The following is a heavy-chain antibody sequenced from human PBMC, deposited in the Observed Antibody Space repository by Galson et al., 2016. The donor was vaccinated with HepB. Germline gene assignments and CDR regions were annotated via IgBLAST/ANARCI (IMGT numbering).Heavy chain of an antibody. CDR3: ARGRGYSGYASYYGMDV. D-gene: IGHD5-12*01. J-gene: IGHJ6*02. V-gene: IGHV3-23*01. CDR1: GFTFKSYA. CDR2: ISATGGSA. Sequence: SLRLSCAASGFTFKSYAMNWVRQAPGKGLEWVSAISATGGSAYYADFVKGRFTISRDNPKNTLYLQMDSLRAEDTALYYCARGRGYSGYASYYGMDVWGQGTTVTVSS.